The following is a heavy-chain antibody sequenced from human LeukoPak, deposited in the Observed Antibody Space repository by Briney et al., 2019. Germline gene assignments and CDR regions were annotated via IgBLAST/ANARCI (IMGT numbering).Heavy chain of an antibody. J-gene: IGHJ4*02. CDR3: AKRRSLIVTPGNYFDY. CDR2: ITSSGTT. Sequence: PGGALDLSCAASGFPFNDYSMNWVRPAPGKGLEWVSAITSSGTTYYADSVKGRFTISRDNSQYTLYLQMNSLTAEDTALYYCAKRRSLIVTPGNYFDYWGLGTLVTVSS. CDR1: GFPFNDYS. D-gene: IGHD2-21*01. V-gene: IGHV3-23*01.